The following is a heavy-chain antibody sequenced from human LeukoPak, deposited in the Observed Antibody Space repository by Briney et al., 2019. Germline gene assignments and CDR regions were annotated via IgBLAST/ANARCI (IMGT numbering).Heavy chain of an antibody. CDR2: ISNSSNYI. V-gene: IGHV3-21*01. CDR3: ARSWYSSSWYHAFDV. CDR1: GFTFTHYS. D-gene: IGHD6-13*01. J-gene: IGHJ3*01. Sequence: GGSLRLSCSASGFTFTHYSINWVRQAPGKGLEWLSSISNSSNYIYYADSVKGRFTISRDNAKNSLYLQMDSLRAEDTAVYYCARSWYSSSWYHAFDVWGQGTMVTVS.